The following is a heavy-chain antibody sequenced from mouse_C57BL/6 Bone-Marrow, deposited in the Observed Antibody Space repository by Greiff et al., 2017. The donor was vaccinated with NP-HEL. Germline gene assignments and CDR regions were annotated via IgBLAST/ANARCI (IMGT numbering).Heavy chain of an antibody. Sequence: EVKLVESGGGLVKPGGSLKLSCAASGFTFSSYAMSWVRQTPEKRLEWVATISDGGSYTYYPDNVKGRFTISRDNAKNNLYLQMSHLKSEDTAMYYCARVDYYYAMDYWGQGTSVTGSS. V-gene: IGHV5-4*03. J-gene: IGHJ4*01. CDR1: GFTFSSYA. D-gene: IGHD2-4*01. CDR3: ARVDYYYAMDY. CDR2: ISDGGSYT.